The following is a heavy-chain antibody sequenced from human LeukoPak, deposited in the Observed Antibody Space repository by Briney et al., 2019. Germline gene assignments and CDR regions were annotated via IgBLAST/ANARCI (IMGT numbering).Heavy chain of an antibody. CDR2: IYYSGST. Sequence: SETLPLTCTVSGYSISSGYYWGWIRQPPGKGLEWIGSIYYSGSTYYNPSLKSRVTTSVDTSKNQFSLKLSSVTAADTAVYCCARVYYSNSYDYWYFDLWGRGTLVTVSS. CDR3: ARVYYSNSYDYWYFDL. V-gene: IGHV4-38-2*02. D-gene: IGHD6-13*01. CDR1: GYSISSGYY. J-gene: IGHJ2*01.